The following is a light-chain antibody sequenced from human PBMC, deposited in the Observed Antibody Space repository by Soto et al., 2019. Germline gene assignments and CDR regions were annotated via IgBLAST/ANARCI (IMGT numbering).Light chain of an antibody. V-gene: IGKV3-15*01. CDR2: SAS. CDR3: QQGHNWPLT. Sequence: EIVMTQSPATLSVSPWERATLSCRASQSISTELAWYQQKPGQPPRLLIYSASTRATGVPSRFTGSGSGSDFTLTISGLQSEDFAVYYCQQGHNWPLTFGQGTRLEI. CDR1: QSISTE. J-gene: IGKJ2*01.